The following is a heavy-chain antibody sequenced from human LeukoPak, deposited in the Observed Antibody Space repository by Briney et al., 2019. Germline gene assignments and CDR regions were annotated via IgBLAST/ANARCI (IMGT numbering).Heavy chain of an antibody. CDR1: GFTFSSYS. CDR3: ARDGAPRVYSSNWYYVDY. Sequence: SGGSLRLSCAASGFTFSSYSMNWVRQAPGKGLEWVAVVSYDGSNKYYADSVKGRFTISRDNSKNTLYLQMNSLRAEDTAVYYCARDGAPRVYSSNWYYVDYWGQGTLVTVSS. V-gene: IGHV3-30*03. CDR2: VSYDGSNK. J-gene: IGHJ4*02. D-gene: IGHD6-13*01.